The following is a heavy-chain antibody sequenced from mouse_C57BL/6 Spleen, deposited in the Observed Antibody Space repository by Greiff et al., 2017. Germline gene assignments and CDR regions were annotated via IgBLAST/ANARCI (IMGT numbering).Heavy chain of an antibody. J-gene: IGHJ4*01. CDR3: AREYYGVYAMDY. CDR1: GFTFSDYG. D-gene: IGHD1-1*01. CDR2: ISSGSSSI. V-gene: IGHV5-17*01. Sequence: EVQLVESGGGLVKPGGSLKLSCAASGFTFSDYGMHWVRQAPEKGLEWVAYISSGSSSIYYADTVKGRFTISRDTAKNTLFLQMTSLRSEDTAMYYGAREYYGVYAMDYWGQGTSVTVSS.